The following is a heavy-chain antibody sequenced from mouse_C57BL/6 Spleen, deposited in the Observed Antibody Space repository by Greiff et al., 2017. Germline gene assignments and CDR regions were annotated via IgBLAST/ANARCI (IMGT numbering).Heavy chain of an antibody. CDR1: GFTFSSYG. V-gene: IGHV5-6*01. CDR2: ISSGGSYT. D-gene: IGHD1-1*01. J-gene: IGHJ2*01. Sequence: EVQLVESGGDLVKPGGSLKLSCAASGFTFSSYGMSWVRQTPDERLEWVATISSGGSYTYYPASVKGRFTISRDNATNTLYLQMSSLKSEDTAMYYCARQGIYYGSSFYYFDYWGQGTTLTVSS. CDR3: ARQGIYYGSSFYYFDY.